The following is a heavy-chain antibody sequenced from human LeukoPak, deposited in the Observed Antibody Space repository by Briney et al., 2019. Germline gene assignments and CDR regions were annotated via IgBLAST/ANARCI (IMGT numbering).Heavy chain of an antibody. V-gene: IGHV3-30*04. D-gene: IGHD2-15*01. J-gene: IGHJ4*02. CDR1: GFTFNSYA. CDR2: ISYDGSIN. CDR3: ARDRRYCSGGSCYFDYFFDY. Sequence: PVGSPRLSCAASGFTFNSYAVHWVRQAPHKGLEWVAVISYDGSINFYTAYVKGRFTISRDNSKNTLYLQMNSLRADDTALYFCARDRRYCSGGSCYFDYFFDYWGQGTLVTVSS.